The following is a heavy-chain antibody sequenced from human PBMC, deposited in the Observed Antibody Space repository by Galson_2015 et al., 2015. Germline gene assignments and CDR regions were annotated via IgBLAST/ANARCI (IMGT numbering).Heavy chain of an antibody. CDR1: GYTFTSYA. CDR3: ARGPLRFLERLFGRGWFDP. Sequence: SVKVSCKASGYTFTSYAMHWVRQAPGQRLEWMGWINAGNGDTKYSQKFQGRVTITRDTSASTAYMELSSLRSEDTAVYYCARGPLRFLERLFGRGWFDPWGQGTLVTVSS. D-gene: IGHD3-3*01. J-gene: IGHJ5*02. V-gene: IGHV1-3*01. CDR2: INAGNGDT.